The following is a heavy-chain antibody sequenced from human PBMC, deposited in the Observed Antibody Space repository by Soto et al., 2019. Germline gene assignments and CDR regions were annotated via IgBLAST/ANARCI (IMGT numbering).Heavy chain of an antibody. V-gene: IGHV3-30*04. CDR2: ISYHGKKE. Sequence: QVQLVESGGGVVQPGTSLRLSCAASGFTFSSYAMHWVRQAPGKGLEWVALISYHGKKEYYADSVKGRFTISRVNSKNTLYLQMNSLRAEDTSVYYCARDYSLALYGMDVWGQGTTVTVSS. CDR1: GFTFSSYA. CDR3: ARDYSLALYGMDV. D-gene: IGHD1-26*01. J-gene: IGHJ6*02.